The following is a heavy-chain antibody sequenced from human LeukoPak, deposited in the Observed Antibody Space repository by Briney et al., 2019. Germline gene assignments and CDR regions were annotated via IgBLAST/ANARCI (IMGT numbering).Heavy chain of an antibody. D-gene: IGHD4-17*01. V-gene: IGHV3-23*01. CDR3: AKDRLHGDPNHY. CDR1: GFTFSSYA. CDR2: ISGSGVST. Sequence: PGGSLRLSCAAPGFTFSSYAMSWVRQAPAHGLDWLSAISGSGVSTYYADSVKGRFTISRDNSKNTLCLQMNSLRAEDTAVYYCAKDRLHGDPNHYWGQGTLVTVSS. J-gene: IGHJ4*02.